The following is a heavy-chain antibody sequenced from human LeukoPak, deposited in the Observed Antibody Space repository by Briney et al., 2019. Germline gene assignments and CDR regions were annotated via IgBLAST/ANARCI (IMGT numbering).Heavy chain of an antibody. V-gene: IGHV1-2*02. CDR3: ARRSGYGGFFGY. J-gene: IGHJ4*02. Sequence: AASVKASCKASGYTFTGYYMHWVRQAPGQGLEWMGWINPNSGGTNHAQKFQGRVTMTRDTSISTAYMELSRLRSDDTAVYYCARRSGYGGFFGYWGQGTLVTVSS. CDR2: INPNSGGT. CDR1: GYTFTGYY. D-gene: IGHD5-12*01.